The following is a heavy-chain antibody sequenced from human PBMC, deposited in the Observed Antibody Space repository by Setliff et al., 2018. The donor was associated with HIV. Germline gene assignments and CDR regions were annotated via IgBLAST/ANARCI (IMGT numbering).Heavy chain of an antibody. D-gene: IGHD3-10*01. CDR2: IASDVSKT. CDR1: GFTFSHYG. V-gene: IGHV3-30*02. Sequence: GGSLRLSCVVSGFTFSHYGMHWVRQAPGKGLEWATFIASDVSKTHIADSVKGRFTISRDNSKHMLYLQMNSLSADDTAVYYCTRDPTPKELWFFSGYYSAYWGQGTLVTVSS. J-gene: IGHJ4*02. CDR3: TRDPTPKELWFFSGYYSAY.